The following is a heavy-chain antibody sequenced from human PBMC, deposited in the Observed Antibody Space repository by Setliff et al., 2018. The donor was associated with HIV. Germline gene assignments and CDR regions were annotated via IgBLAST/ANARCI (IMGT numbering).Heavy chain of an antibody. D-gene: IGHD3-10*01. J-gene: IGHJ6*02. V-gene: IGHV4-34*01. Sequence: SETLSLTCAVYGGSFSGYYWSRIRQPPEKGLEWIGEINHSGSTNYNPSLKSRITISVDTSKNQFSLKVNSVTAADTAVYYCASPKERYYYGSGTNVREYYGMDVWGQGTTVTVSS. CDR3: ASPKERYYYGSGTNVREYYGMDV. CDR1: GGSFSGYY. CDR2: INHSGST.